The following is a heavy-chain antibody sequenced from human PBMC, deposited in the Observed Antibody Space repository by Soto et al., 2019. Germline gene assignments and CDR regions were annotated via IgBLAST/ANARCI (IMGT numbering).Heavy chain of an antibody. CDR3: ARGIWEMATIRPENY. V-gene: IGHV4-30-2*01. CDR2: ISHTGST. J-gene: IGHJ4*02. Sequence: PSETLSLTCAVSGGSISSGGYSWSWIRQPPGKGLEWIGYISHTGSTYYNPSLKSRVTISVDRSKNQFSLKLSSVTAADTAVYYCARGIWEMATIRPENYWGQGTPVTVSS. D-gene: IGHD5-12*01. CDR1: GGSISSGGYS.